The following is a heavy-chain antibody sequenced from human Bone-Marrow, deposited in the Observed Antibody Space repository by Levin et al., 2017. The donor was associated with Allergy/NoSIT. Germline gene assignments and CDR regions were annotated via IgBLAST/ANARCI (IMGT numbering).Heavy chain of an antibody. V-gene: IGHV3-33*01. D-gene: IGHD1-26*01. CDR3: TRDRGEWGQFYFDY. J-gene: IGHJ4*02. CDR1: GFTFSAFG. Sequence: SCAASGFTFSAFGMYWVRQAPGRGLEWVAVISYDGGHKFYADSVKGRFTISRDNSKNTHYLQMNSLRAEDTAVYYCTRDRGEWGQFYFDYWGQGILVTVSS. CDR2: ISYDGGHK.